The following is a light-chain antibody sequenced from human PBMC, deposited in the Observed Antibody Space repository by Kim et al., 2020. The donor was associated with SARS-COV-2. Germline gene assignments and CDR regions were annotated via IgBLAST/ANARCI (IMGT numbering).Light chain of an antibody. J-gene: IGKJ1*01. Sequence: LSPGESATLSCKASQLTATYLAWYQHRPGQAPSLLIHDVSTRASGVPDRFSGSGSGTDFTLTISRLEPEDFAVYYCQQYNISPWTFGPGTKVDIK. CDR1: QLTATY. CDR2: DVS. V-gene: IGKV3D-20*02. CDR3: QQYNISPWT.